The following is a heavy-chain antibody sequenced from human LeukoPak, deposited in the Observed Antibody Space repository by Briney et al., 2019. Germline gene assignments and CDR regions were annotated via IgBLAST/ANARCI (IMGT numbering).Heavy chain of an antibody. CDR1: GGSFSGYY. CDR3: ARQYYYMDV. V-gene: IGHV4-34*01. J-gene: IGHJ6*03. Sequence: SETLSLTCAVYGGSFSGYYWSWIRQPPGKGLEWIGEINHGGSTNYNPSLKSRVTISVDTSKNQFSLKLSSVTAADTAVYYCARQYYYMDVWGKGTTVTSSS. CDR2: INHGGST.